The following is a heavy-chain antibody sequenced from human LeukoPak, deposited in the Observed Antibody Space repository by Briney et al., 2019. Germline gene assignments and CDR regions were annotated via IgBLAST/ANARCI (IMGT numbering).Heavy chain of an antibody. V-gene: IGHV3-33*06. D-gene: IGHD3-10*01. CDR3: AKEGDRGEALYYYYMDV. J-gene: IGHJ6*03. CDR1: GFMFSDYG. Sequence: GGSLRLSCAASGFMFSDYGMHWVRQAPGKGLEWVAAIWYDRSNIFYADSVKGRFTISRDNPKNALYLQMNSLRAEDTADYYCAKEGDRGEALYYYYMDVWGNGTTVTVSS. CDR2: IWYDRSNI.